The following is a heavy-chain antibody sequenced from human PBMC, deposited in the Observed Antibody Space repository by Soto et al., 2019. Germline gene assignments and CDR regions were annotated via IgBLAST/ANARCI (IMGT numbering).Heavy chain of an antibody. CDR3: ARGSGVVVPAAKGLDY. D-gene: IGHD2-2*01. CDR2: INHSGST. Sequence: QVQLQQWGAGLLKPSETLSLTCAVYGGSFSGYYWSWIRQPPGKGLEWIGEINHSGSTNYNPSLKSRVTISVDTSKNQFSLKLSSVTAADTAVYYCARGSGVVVPAAKGLDYWGQGTLVTVSS. J-gene: IGHJ4*02. V-gene: IGHV4-34*01. CDR1: GGSFSGYY.